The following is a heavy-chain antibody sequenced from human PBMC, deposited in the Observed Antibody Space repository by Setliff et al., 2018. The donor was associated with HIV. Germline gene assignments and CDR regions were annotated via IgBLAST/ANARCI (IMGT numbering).Heavy chain of an antibody. Sequence: SVKVSCKASGGTFSSYAISWVRQAPGQGLEWMGGIIPILGIANYAQKFQGRVTMTTDTSTNTASMELRRLRSNDTAVYYCVTSEPYNSSPFHWGQGTLVTVSS. CDR1: GGTFSSYA. V-gene: IGHV1-69*10. CDR3: VTSEPYNSSPFH. D-gene: IGHD6-13*01. CDR2: IIPILGIA. J-gene: IGHJ4*02.